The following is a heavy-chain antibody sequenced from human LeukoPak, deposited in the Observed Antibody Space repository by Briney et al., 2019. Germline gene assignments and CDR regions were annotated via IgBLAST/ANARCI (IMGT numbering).Heavy chain of an antibody. D-gene: IGHD4-23*01. V-gene: IGHV4-59*01. Sequence: SKTLSLTCTVPGGSISSYYWSWIRQPPGKGLEWIGYIYYSGSTNYNPSLKSRVTISVDTSQNQFSLKLSSVTAADTAVYYCGRVRGTTVVTWAFDIWGQGTMVTVSS. J-gene: IGHJ3*02. CDR2: IYYSGST. CDR3: GRVRGTTVVTWAFDI. CDR1: GGSISSYY.